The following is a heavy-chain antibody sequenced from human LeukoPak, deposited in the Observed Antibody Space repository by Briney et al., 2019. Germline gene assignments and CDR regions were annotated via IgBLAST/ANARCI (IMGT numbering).Heavy chain of an antibody. CDR2: ISPDATNS. J-gene: IGHJ4*02. CDR1: GFTFSVYN. D-gene: IGHD5-12*01. CDR3: ATGYRSAYSWDS. Sequence: GGSLRLSCAASGFTFSVYNMFWVRQAPGKGLVWVSNISPDATNSKYADFVEGRFTISRDNAKNTLYLQLNSLRVEDAAVYYCATGYRSAYSWDSWGQGTLVTVS. V-gene: IGHV3-74*03.